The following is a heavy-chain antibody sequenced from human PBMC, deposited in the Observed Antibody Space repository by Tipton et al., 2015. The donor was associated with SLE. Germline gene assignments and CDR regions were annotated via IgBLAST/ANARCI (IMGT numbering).Heavy chain of an antibody. CDR3: ATEGLGGSIVGQHGEWFDP. CDR1: GYTFTDYY. J-gene: IGHJ5*02. CDR2: VDPEDGET. Sequence: VQLVQSGAEVKKPGATVKISCKVSGYTFTDYYMHWVQQAPGKGLEWMGLVDPEDGETIYAEKFQGRVTITADTSTDTAYMELSSLRSEDTAVYYCATEGLGGSIVGQHGEWFDPWGQGALVTVSS. V-gene: IGHV1-69-2*01. D-gene: IGHD1-26*01.